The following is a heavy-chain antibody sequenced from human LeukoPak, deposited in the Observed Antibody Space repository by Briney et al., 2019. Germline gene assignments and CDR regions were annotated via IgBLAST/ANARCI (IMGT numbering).Heavy chain of an antibody. CDR3: TKHPSGYYYDHFDY. V-gene: IGHV3-53*01. J-gene: IGHJ4*02. CDR2: IYSGGST. CDR1: GFTVSTNS. Sequence: PGGSLRLSCTVSGFTVSTNSMSWVRQTPGKGLEWVSFIYSGGSTHYSDSVKGRFTISRDNSKNTLYLQMNSLRAEDTAVYYCTKHPSGYYYDHFDYWGQGTLVTVSS. D-gene: IGHD3-22*01.